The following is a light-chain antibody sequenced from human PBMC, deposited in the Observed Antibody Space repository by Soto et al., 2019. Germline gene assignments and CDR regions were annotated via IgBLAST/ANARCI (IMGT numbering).Light chain of an antibody. Sequence: QSVLTQPPSASGTPGQRVTISCSGSSSNIGNNYVHWYQQLPGTAPKLLIYGNSNRPSGVPDRFSGSKSGTSASLAITGLQAEDEADYYCQSYDSSLSGYVFGTGTKLTVL. CDR1: SSNIGNNY. CDR2: GNS. CDR3: QSYDSSLSGYV. J-gene: IGLJ1*01. V-gene: IGLV1-40*01.